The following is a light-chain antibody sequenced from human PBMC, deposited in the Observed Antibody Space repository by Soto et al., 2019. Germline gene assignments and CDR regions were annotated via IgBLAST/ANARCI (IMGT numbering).Light chain of an antibody. Sequence: EIVMTQSPATLSVSPGERATLSFRASQRVSSGYLGWYQQRPGQAPRLLIYGASTRAAGIPDRFSGSGSGTDFTLTITRLEPEDSAVYFCQQYTGPPTTFGQGTRLEIK. CDR2: GAS. J-gene: IGKJ5*01. CDR3: QQYTGPPTT. CDR1: QRVSSGY. V-gene: IGKV3-20*01.